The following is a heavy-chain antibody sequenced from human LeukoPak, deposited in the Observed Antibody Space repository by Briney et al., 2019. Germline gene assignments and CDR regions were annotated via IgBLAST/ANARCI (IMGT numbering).Heavy chain of an antibody. D-gene: IGHD3-22*01. CDR1: GGTFSSYA. Sequence: ASVKVSCKASGGTFSSYAISWVRQAPGQGLEWMGGIIPIFGTANYAQKFQGRVTITTDESTSTAYMELSSLRSEDTAVYYCARDYYYDSSGYYYRFDYWGQGTLVTVSS. J-gene: IGHJ4*02. V-gene: IGHV1-69*05. CDR2: IIPIFGTA. CDR3: ARDYYYDSSGYYYRFDY.